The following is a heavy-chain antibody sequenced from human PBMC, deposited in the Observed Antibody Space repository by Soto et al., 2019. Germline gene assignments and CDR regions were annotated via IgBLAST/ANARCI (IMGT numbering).Heavy chain of an antibody. Sequence: QVQLVESGGGVVQPGRSLRLSCAASGFTFSSYTMHWVRQAPGKGLEWVAMIWYDGSDKFYADSMQGRFTISRGNYKKTMYLQKKSRIGEDTAVVYCGSGGIGVTRVWFIDVWGRGTMVTVSS. CDR2: IWYDGSDK. D-gene: IGHD4-4*01. CDR3: GSGGIGVTRVWFIDV. V-gene: IGHV3-33*01. CDR1: GFTFSSYT. J-gene: IGHJ2*01.